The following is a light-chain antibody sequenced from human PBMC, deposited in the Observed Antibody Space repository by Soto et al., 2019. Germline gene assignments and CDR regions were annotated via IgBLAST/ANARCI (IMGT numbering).Light chain of an antibody. CDR2: DVA. J-gene: IGLJ1*01. CDR3: SSYTSSSTPYV. Sequence: QSALTQPASVSGSPGQSITISCTGSSSDVGSYNYVSWYQQHPGKAPKLILYDVANRPSGISDRFSGSKSGNTASLTISGLQAEDEADYCSSYTSSSTPYVFGTGTKVTVL. CDR1: SSDVGSYNY. V-gene: IGLV2-14*01.